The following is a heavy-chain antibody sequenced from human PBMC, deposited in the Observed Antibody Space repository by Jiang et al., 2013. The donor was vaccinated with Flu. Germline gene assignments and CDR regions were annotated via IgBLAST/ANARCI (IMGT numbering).Heavy chain of an antibody. V-gene: IGHV3-30-3*01. CDR3: ARAGEGSLGFFT. Sequence: VQLVESGGGVVQPGRSLRLSCAASGFTFSTYAMHWVRQAPGKGLEWVALISYDGSNKCYADSVKGRFTISRDNSKNTLYLQMNSLRAEDTAVYYCARAGEGSLGFFTWGQGTLVTVSS. J-gene: IGHJ4*02. CDR2: ISYDGSNK. D-gene: IGHD3-10*01. CDR1: GFTFSTYA.